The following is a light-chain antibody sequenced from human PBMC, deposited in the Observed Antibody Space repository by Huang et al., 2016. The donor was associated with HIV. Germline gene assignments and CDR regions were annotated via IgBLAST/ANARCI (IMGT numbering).Light chain of an antibody. CDR2: AAS. V-gene: IGKV3-15*01. CDR1: KSVSSN. J-gene: IGKJ1*01. CDR3: QKYNNWPRT. Sequence: EIVMTQSPATLSVSPGERATLSCRASKSVSSNLAWYQQKPGQAPRVLIYAASTRATGIPARFSGSGSGTAFTLTISSLQSEDFAVYYCQKYNNWPRTFGQGTKVEIK.